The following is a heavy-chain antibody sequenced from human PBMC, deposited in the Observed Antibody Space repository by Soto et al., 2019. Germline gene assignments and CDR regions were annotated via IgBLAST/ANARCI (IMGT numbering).Heavy chain of an antibody. V-gene: IGHV3-30*18. D-gene: IGHD5-18*01. CDR1: GFTFSDYN. CDR2: ISSDGSNK. CDR3: AKDKGYTYGHAFDY. J-gene: IGHJ4*02. Sequence: QMQLVESGGGVVQPGTSLKLSCAASGFTFSDYNMHWVRQAPGKGLEWVALISSDGSNKYYADSVKGRFTISRDNSKSMLYLQMNSMTAEDTAVYYCAKDKGYTYGHAFDYWGQGTLFTVSS.